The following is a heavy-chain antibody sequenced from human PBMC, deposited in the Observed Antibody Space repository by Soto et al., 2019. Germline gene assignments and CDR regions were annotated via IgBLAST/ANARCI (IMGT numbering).Heavy chain of an antibody. Sequence: QVQLVQSGAEVKRPGASVKVSCKASGYTLTDYYMHWVRQAPGQGLEWMGWINPDSGGTKYAQKFQGRVTMTRDKSISTAYLELSRLRSDDTAVYYCARKVRDYNFDYWGHGTLVTVSP. CDR3: ARKVRDYNFDY. CDR2: INPDSGGT. V-gene: IGHV1-2*02. J-gene: IGHJ4*01. D-gene: IGHD4-17*01. CDR1: GYTLTDYY.